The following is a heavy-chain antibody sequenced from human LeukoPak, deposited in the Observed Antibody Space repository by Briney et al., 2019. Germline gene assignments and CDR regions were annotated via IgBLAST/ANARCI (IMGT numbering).Heavy chain of an antibody. V-gene: IGHV4-30-2*01. CDR1: GGSISGGGYY. CDR2: MSHSGST. J-gene: IGHJ6*03. CDR3: ARAYCGGDCYSHYYYYMDV. Sequence: PSETLSLTCTVSGGSISGGGYYWNWIRQPPGAGLECIGYMSHSGSTYYNPSLKSRVTISLGRSKNQFSLKVTSVTAADTAVYYCARAYCGGDCYSHYYYYMDVWGKGTTVIVSS. D-gene: IGHD2-21*01.